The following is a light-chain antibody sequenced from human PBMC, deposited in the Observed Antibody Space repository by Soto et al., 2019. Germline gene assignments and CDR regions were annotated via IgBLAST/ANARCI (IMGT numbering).Light chain of an antibody. V-gene: IGLV2-14*01. CDR3: SSYTSSSTVV. J-gene: IGLJ2*01. CDR2: DVS. CDR1: SSDVGYYNY. Sequence: QSALTQPASVSGSPGQSITISCTGTSSDVGYYNYVSWYQQNPGKAPKLMIYDVSNRPSGVSNRFSGSKSGNTASLTISGLQAEDEADYYCSSYTSSSTVVFGGGTQLTVL.